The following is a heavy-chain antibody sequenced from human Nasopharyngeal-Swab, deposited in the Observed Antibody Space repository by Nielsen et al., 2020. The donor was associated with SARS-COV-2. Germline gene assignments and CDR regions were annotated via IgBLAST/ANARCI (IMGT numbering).Heavy chain of an antibody. CDR3: ARGGFRGTYGDYLDY. D-gene: IGHD4-17*01. V-gene: IGHV3-19*01. CDR2: VSWNGSRT. Sequence: GGSLRLSCAASGFTFSNSDMNWVRQAPGKGLEWVSGVSWNGSRTHYADSVKGRFIISRDNSRNFLYQQMNNLRPEDMAVYYCARGGFRGTYGDYLDYWGQGTLVTVSS. CDR1: GFTFSNSD. J-gene: IGHJ4*02.